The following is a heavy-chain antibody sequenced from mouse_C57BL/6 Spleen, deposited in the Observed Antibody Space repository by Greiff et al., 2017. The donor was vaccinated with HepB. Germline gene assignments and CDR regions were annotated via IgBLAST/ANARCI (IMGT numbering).Heavy chain of an antibody. D-gene: IGHD2-5*01. CDR1: GYTFTSYG. V-gene: IGHV1-81*01. CDR2: IYPRSGNT. Sequence: VQLQQSGAELARPGASVKLSCKASGYTFTSYGISWVKQRTGQGLEWIGEIYPRSGNTYYNEKFKGKATLTADKSSSTAYMELRSLTSEDSAVYFCARRGSKEFAYWGQGTLVTVSA. CDR3: ARRGSKEFAY. J-gene: IGHJ3*01.